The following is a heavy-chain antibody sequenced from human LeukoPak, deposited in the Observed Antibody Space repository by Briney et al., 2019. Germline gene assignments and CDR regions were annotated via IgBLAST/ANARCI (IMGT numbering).Heavy chain of an antibody. Sequence: GGSLRLSCAASGLTFSSYAMSWVRQAPGKGLEWVSAISGSGGSTYYADSVKGRFTISRDNSKNTLYLQMNSLRAEDTAVYYCAKDLSSGWAFYYYGMDVWGQGTTVTVSS. CDR2: ISGSGGST. CDR3: AKDLSSGWAFYYYGMDV. J-gene: IGHJ6*02. V-gene: IGHV3-23*01. CDR1: GLTFSSYA. D-gene: IGHD6-19*01.